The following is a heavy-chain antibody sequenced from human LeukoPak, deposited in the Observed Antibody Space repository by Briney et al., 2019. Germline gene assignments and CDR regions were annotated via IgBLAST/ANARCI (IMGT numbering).Heavy chain of an antibody. CDR2: IYTSGVT. CDR3: AREWTSGDGSGYPYYFDY. Sequence: SETLSLTCTVSGGSMSSFYWDWIRQPAGKGRQWIGRIYTSGVTNYNPSLKSRVSMSVDPSKNQFSLRLSSVTAADTAVYYRAREWTSGDGSGYPYYFDYWGPGTLVTVSS. CDR1: GGSMSSFY. V-gene: IGHV4-4*07. D-gene: IGHD3-22*01. J-gene: IGHJ4*02.